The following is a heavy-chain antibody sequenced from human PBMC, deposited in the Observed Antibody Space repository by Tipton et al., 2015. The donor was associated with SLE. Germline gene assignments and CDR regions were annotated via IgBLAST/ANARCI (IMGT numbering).Heavy chain of an antibody. V-gene: IGHV4-39*07. CDR3: ARQEWGGDAFDI. D-gene: IGHD3-16*01. J-gene: IGHJ3*02. Sequence: TLSLTCTVPGGSISSSSYYWGWIRQPPGKGLEWIGSIYYSGSTYYNPSLKSRVTISVDTSKNQFSLKLSSVTAADTAVYYCARQEWGGDAFDIWGQGTMVTVSS. CDR1: GGSISSSSYY. CDR2: IYYSGST.